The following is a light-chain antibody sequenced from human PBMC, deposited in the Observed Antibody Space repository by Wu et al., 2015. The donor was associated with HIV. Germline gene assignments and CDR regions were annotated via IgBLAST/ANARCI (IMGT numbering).Light chain of an antibody. CDR2: EAS. V-gene: IGKV3D-20*02. CDR3: QQRYTWPPLT. J-gene: IGKJ4*01. Sequence: EIVLTQSPGTLSLSSGERATLSCRASQNVGSSNLAWYQQKPGQAPRLLIYEASIRATGIPDRFSGSGSGTDFTLTIRRLEPEDFAVYYCQQRYTWPPLTFGGGTKVEIK. CDR1: QNVGSSN.